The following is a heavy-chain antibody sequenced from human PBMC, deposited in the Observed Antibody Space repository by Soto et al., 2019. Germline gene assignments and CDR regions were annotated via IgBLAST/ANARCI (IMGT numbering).Heavy chain of an antibody. V-gene: IGHV3-30*18. CDR1: GFTFSSYG. J-gene: IGHJ3*02. Sequence: QVQLVESGGGVVQPGRSLRLSCAASGFTFSSYGMHWVRQAPGKGLEWVAVISYDGSNKYYADSVKGRFTISRDNSKNTLYLQMNSLRAEDTAVYYCAKGIQKGGDSSGYYLDAFDIWGQGTMVTVSS. D-gene: IGHD3-22*01. CDR3: AKGIQKGGDSSGYYLDAFDI. CDR2: ISYDGSNK.